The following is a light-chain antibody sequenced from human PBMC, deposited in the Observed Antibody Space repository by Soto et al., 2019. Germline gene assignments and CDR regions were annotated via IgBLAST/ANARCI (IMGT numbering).Light chain of an antibody. V-gene: IGLV2-14*03. CDR2: DVS. J-gene: IGLJ2*01. CDR3: SSYTSSGTLV. Sequence: QSALTQPASVSGSPGQSITISCTGTSSDVGGYNCVSWYQQHPGKAPKLTIYDVSNRPSGVSNRFSGSKSDNTASLTISGLQSEDEADYYCSSYTSSGTLVFGGGTKLTVL. CDR1: SSDVGGYNC.